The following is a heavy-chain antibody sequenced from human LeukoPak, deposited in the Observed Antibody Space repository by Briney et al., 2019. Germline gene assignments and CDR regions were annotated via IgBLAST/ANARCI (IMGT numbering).Heavy chain of an antibody. CDR3: ARELDYYDSSGYSDY. V-gene: IGHV1-2*02. CDR2: INPNSGGT. CDR1: GYTFTGYY. D-gene: IGHD3-22*01. J-gene: IGHJ4*02. Sequence: ASVKVSCKASGYTFTGYYMHWVRQAPGQGLEWMGWINPNSGGTNYAQKFQGRVTMTRDTSISTACMELSRLRSDDTAVYYCARELDYYDSSGYSDYWGQGTLVTVSS.